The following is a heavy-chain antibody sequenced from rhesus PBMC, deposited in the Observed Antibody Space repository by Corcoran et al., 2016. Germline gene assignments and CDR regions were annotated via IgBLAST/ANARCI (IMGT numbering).Heavy chain of an antibody. D-gene: IGHD6-25*01. CDR2: IYGSCSST. CDR3: ASDGAAAPFDY. Sequence: QLQLQESGPGLVKPSETLSVTCVVSGGSISSSYWSWIRQAPGKGLEGIGYIYGSCSSTNYNPALKSRVTFSVDTSKNRLSLKLSSVTAADTAVYYCASDGAAAPFDYWGQGVLVTVSS. CDR1: GGSISSSY. J-gene: IGHJ4*01. V-gene: IGHV4-169*02.